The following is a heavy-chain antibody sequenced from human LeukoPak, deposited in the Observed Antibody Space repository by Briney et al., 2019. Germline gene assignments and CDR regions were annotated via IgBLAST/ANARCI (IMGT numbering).Heavy chain of an antibody. Sequence: SETLSLTCTVSGGSISSSSYYWGWIRQPPGKGLEWIGSIYYSGSTYYDPSLKSRVTISVDTSKNQFSLKLSSVTAADTAVYYCARGLEGSTVTGYYYGMDVWGQGTTVTVSS. CDR1: GGSISSSSYY. CDR2: IYYSGST. D-gene: IGHD4-17*01. J-gene: IGHJ6*02. CDR3: ARGLEGSTVTGYYYGMDV. V-gene: IGHV4-39*07.